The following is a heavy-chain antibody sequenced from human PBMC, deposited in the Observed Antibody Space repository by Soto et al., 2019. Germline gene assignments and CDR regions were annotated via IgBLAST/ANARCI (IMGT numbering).Heavy chain of an antibody. CDR3: AKVQLLSYYDSSGYFQDFDY. V-gene: IGHV3-23*01. CDR2: ISGSGGST. J-gene: IGHJ4*02. D-gene: IGHD3-22*01. Sequence: PGGSLRLSCAASGFTFSSYAMSRVRQAPGKGLEWVSAISGSGGSTYYADSVKGRFTISRDNSKNTLYLQMNSLRAEDTAVYYCAKVQLLSYYDSSGYFQDFDYWGQGTLVTVSS. CDR1: GFTFSSYA.